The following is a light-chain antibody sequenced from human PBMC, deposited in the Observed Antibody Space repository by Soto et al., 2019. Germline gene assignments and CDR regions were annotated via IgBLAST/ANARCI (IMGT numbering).Light chain of an antibody. Sequence: EIVLTQSPGTLSLSPGERATLSCRACQSFYSTNLAWYQQKPGQAPRLLIYGASSRATGIPDRFSRSGSGTDFTLTISRLEPEDFAVYYCQHYGGSPLTFGGGTKVEI. CDR2: GAS. CDR3: QHYGGSPLT. CDR1: QSFYSTN. V-gene: IGKV3-20*01. J-gene: IGKJ4*01.